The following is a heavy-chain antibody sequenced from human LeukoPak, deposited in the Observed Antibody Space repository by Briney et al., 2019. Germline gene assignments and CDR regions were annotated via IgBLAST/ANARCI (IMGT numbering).Heavy chain of an antibody. CDR2: ISYDGSNK. CDR1: GFTFSSYV. D-gene: IGHD6-25*01. Sequence: PGGSLRLSCAASGFTFSSYVMHWGRQAPGKGLEWVAVISYDGSNKYYADSVKGRFTISRDNSKNTLYLQMNSLRAEDTAVYYCARDPSRLYFDYWGQGTLVTVSS. CDR3: ARDPSRLYFDY. V-gene: IGHV3-30*04. J-gene: IGHJ4*02.